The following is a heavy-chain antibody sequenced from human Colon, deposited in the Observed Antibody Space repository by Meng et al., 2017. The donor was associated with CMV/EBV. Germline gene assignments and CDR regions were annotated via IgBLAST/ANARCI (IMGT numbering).Heavy chain of an antibody. Sequence: GGSLRLSCVVSGFTFGDYEMNLFRQAPGKGLAWISYINTSGSSKYYARSVNGRFTSARYNAKKSLYLQMSSLRAEDTALYFCARVDWRDYNNYRNHGMAVWGQGTMVTVSS. J-gene: IGHJ6*02. CDR3: ARVDWRDYNNYRNHGMAV. CDR2: INTSGSSK. CDR1: GFTFGDYE. V-gene: IGHV3-48*03. D-gene: IGHD4-11*01.